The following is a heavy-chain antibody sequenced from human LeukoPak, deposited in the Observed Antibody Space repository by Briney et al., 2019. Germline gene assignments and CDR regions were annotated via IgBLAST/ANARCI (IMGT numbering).Heavy chain of an antibody. CDR2: IWSDGNNR. J-gene: IGHJ6*03. V-gene: IGHV3-30*02. CDR3: AKDPGASVSGFHMDV. D-gene: IGHD2-8*02. CDR1: RFTFRNYG. Sequence: HSGGSLRLSCAAARFTFRNYGMHWVRQATGKGLEWVSFIWSDGNNRFYADSVKGRFTISRDNSKNMLYLQMDTPRSEETVLYYCAKDPGASVSGFHMDVWGKGTTVIVSS.